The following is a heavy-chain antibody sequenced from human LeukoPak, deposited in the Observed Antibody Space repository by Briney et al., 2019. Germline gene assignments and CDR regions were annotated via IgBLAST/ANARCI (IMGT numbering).Heavy chain of an antibody. J-gene: IGHJ4*02. CDR1: GFTFSSYS. CDR3: ASWGRSGGSCYSGEFDY. V-gene: IGHV3-21*01. CDR2: ISSSSSYI. D-gene: IGHD2-15*01. Sequence: GGSLRLSCAASGFTFSSYSMNWVRQAPGKGLEWVSSISSSSSYIYYADSVKGRFTISRDNAKNSLYLQMNSLRAEDTAVYYCASWGRSGGSCYSGEFDYWGQGTLVTVSS.